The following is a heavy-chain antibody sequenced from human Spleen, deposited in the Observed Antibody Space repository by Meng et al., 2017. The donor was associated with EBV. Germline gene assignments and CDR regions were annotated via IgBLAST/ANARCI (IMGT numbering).Heavy chain of an antibody. V-gene: IGHV3-53*01. CDR2: IYGDGST. Sequence: EVQLVESGGGLIQPGGSLRLSCAASGFTVSSNYMSWVRQAPGKGLEWVSVIYGDGSTHYADSVKGRFTISRDNSKNTIYLQMNSLRVEDTAVYYCARKYGGDYWGQGTLVTVAS. CDR1: GFTVSSNY. CDR3: ARKYGGDY. D-gene: IGHD2-2*01. J-gene: IGHJ4*02.